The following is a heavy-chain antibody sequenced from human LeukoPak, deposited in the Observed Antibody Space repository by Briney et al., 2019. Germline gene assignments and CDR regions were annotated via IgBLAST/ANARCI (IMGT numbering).Heavy chain of an antibody. Sequence: NPSETLSLTCTVSGGSIGSYYWSWIRQPPGKGLEWIGYIYYSGSTNYNPSLKSRVTISVDTSKNQFSLKLSSVAAADTAVYYCARLVSAAPYYFDYWGQGTLVTVSS. V-gene: IGHV4-59*08. J-gene: IGHJ4*02. CDR1: GGSIGSYY. CDR2: IYYSGST. CDR3: ARLVSAAPYYFDY. D-gene: IGHD6-13*01.